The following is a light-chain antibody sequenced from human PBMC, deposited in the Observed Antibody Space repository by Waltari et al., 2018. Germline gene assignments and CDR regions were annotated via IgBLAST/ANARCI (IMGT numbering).Light chain of an antibody. V-gene: IGKV1-5*03. J-gene: IGKJ2*01. CDR3: QQYNDYLYT. Sequence: DIQMTQSPSTLSASVGDTVTITCRASQSINSWLAWYQQKPGKAPKVPIYKASSLESGVPSRFSGSGSGTEFTLTISSLQPDDFATYYCQQYNDYLYTFGQGTKLESK. CDR2: KAS. CDR1: QSINSW.